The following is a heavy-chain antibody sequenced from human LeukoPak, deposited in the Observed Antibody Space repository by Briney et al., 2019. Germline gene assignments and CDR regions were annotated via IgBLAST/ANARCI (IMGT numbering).Heavy chain of an antibody. CDR2: IYTSGST. Sequence: PSETLSLTCTVSGGSISSYYWSWIRQPPGKGLEYIGYIYTSGSTNYNPSLKSRVTVSVDTSKNQFSLKLSSVTAADTAVYYCARGRGLLWFGESFDIWGQGTMVTVSS. CDR3: ARGRGLLWFGESFDI. D-gene: IGHD3-10*01. CDR1: GGSISSYY. V-gene: IGHV4-4*09. J-gene: IGHJ3*02.